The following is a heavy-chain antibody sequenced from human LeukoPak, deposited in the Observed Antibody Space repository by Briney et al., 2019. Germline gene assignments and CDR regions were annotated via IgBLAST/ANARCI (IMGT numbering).Heavy chain of an antibody. V-gene: IGHV3-53*01. D-gene: IGHD5-18*01. CDR3: ARAAYDSNGFTANHDY. J-gene: IGHJ4*02. CDR2: LYTDGTT. CDR1: GFIVSDDY. Sequence: GGSLRLSCSASGFIVSDDYMSWVRQAPGKGLEWVSVLYTDGTTYYADSVKGRFTISRDHSRNTPYLQMNNLRAEDTAVYYCARAAYDSNGFTANHDYWGQGTLVTVSS.